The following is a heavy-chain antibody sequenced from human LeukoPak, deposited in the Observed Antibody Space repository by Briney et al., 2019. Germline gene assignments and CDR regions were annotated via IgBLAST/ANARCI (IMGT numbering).Heavy chain of an antibody. V-gene: IGHV1-69*05. CDR2: IIPMFGTA. D-gene: IGHD3-3*01. CDR3: ARAAFSNFGVVMHYFEF. J-gene: IGHJ4*02. CDR1: GGTFSSYP. Sequence: SVKVSCKASGGTFSSYPISWVRQAPGQGLEWMGGIIPMFGTANFAQKFQGRVTITTDESTSTVYMEVKSLRSEDTAVYYCARAAFSNFGVVMHYFEFWGQGTLVTVSS.